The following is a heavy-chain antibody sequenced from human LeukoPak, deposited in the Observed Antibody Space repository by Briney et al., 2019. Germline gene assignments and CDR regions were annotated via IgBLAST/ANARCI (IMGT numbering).Heavy chain of an antibody. J-gene: IGHJ5*02. CDR2: INHSEST. CDR3: ARGLRSVISSGHWFDP. D-gene: IGHD2-15*01. CDR1: GGSFGGYY. Sequence: PSETLSLTCAVSGGSFGGYYWSWIRQPPGKGLEWIGEINHSESTNYNPSLKSRVSISVDTSKNRLSLKVTSVTAADTAVYYCARGLRSVISSGHWFDPWGQGSLVTVSS. V-gene: IGHV4-34*01.